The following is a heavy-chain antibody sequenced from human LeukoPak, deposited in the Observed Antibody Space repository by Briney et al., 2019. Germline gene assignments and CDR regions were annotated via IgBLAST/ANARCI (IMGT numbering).Heavy chain of an antibody. CDR1: GFTFSNAW. CDR3: TTSLAGAVTAVYPFDN. V-gene: IGHV3-15*01. Sequence: PGGSLRLSCVASGFTFSNAWMNWVRHAPGKGMEWLGRIKSKTDGGTTDYAAPVKGRITISRDDSTNTLHLQMNSLKTEDTAVYYCTTSLAGAVTAVYPFDNWGQGTLVSVSS. J-gene: IGHJ4*02. CDR2: IKSKTDGGTT. D-gene: IGHD2-21*02.